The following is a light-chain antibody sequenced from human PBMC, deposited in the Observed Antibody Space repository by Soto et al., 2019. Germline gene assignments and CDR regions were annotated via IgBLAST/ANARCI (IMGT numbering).Light chain of an antibody. CDR2: VNSDGSH. V-gene: IGLV4-69*01. J-gene: IGLJ2*01. CDR3: QTWGTGAVV. Sequence: QAVVTQSPSASASLGASVKLTCTLSSGHSSYAIAWHQQQPEKGPRYLMKVNSDGSHTKGDGIPDRFSGSSSGAERYLTISSLQSEDEADYYCQTWGTGAVVVGGGTKLTVL. CDR1: SGHSSYA.